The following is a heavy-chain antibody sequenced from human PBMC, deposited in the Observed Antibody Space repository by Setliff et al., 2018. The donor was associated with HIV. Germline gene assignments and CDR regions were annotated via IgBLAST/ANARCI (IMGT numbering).Heavy chain of an antibody. D-gene: IGHD4-17*01. CDR3: ARVIDHGARWFFDY. V-gene: IGHV3-23*01. J-gene: IGHJ4*02. CDR2: MSRNT. CDR1: GFTFTSHA. Sequence: GGSLRLSCQASGFTFTSHAMTWVRQAPGKGVEWVSSMSRNTYYADSVKGRFTISRDNAENILYLQMNSLRAEDTAVYYCARVIDHGARWFFDYWGQGTPVTVSS.